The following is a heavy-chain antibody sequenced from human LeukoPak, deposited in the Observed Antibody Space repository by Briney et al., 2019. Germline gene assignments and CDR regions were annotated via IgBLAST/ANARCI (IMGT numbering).Heavy chain of an antibody. V-gene: IGHV3-21*01. CDR2: ISSSSSYI. CDR1: GFTFSSYS. J-gene: IGHJ3*02. CDR3: ARVVSSSAGYDAFDI. Sequence: GGSLRLSCAASGFTFSSYSMNWVHQAPGKGLEWVSSISSSSSYIYYADSVKGRFTISRDNAKNSLYLQMNSLRAEDTAVYYCARVVSSSAGYDAFDIWGQGTMVTVSS. D-gene: IGHD6-6*01.